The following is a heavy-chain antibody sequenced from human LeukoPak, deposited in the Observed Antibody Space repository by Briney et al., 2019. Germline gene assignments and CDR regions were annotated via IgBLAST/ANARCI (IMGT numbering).Heavy chain of an antibody. CDR3: VKAGVEDDWYFDL. CDR2: ISNNGYIT. Sequence: GGSLRLSCPASGFIFSTYAMHWVRQAPGKGLEYVSAISNNGYITYYADSVKGRFTISRDNSKKTLFLQMSSLRAEDTAVYFCVKAGVEDDWYFDLWGRGTLVTVSS. CDR1: GFIFSTYA. V-gene: IGHV3-64D*06. J-gene: IGHJ2*01. D-gene: IGHD3-3*01.